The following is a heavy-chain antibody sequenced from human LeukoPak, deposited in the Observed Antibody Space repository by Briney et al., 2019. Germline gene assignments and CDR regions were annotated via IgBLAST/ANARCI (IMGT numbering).Heavy chain of an antibody. D-gene: IGHD2-21*02. Sequence: PSETLSLTCTVSGDSLSSGLYYWGWIRQPPGKGLTWIGSVYYSGSTLFSASFENRVAMPVDRSKNQFSLKLSSVTAADTATYYCARLCQVTTCDKFEYWGQGILATVAS. CDR2: VYYSGST. CDR3: ARLCQVTTCDKFEY. CDR1: GDSLSSGLYY. J-gene: IGHJ4*02. V-gene: IGHV4-39*01.